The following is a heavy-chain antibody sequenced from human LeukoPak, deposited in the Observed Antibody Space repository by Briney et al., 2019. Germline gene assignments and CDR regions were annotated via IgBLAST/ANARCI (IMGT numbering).Heavy chain of an antibody. Sequence: GGSLRLSCAASGFTVSSNYMSWVRQAPGKGLEWVSVIYSGGSTYYADSVKGRFTISRDNSKNTLYLQMNSLRAEDTAVYYCSRTYCGGDCYYNWFDPWGQGTLVTVSS. V-gene: IGHV3-66*02. J-gene: IGHJ5*02. CDR1: GFTVSSNY. CDR3: SRTYCGGDCYYNWFDP. D-gene: IGHD2-21*02. CDR2: IYSGGST.